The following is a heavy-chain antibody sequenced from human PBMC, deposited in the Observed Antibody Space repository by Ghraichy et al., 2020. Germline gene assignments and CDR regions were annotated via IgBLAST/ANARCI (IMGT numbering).Heavy chain of an antibody. CDR1: GFTFSSYD. J-gene: IGHJ3*01. CDR2: INTGGTST. CDR3: SKDLPHAAFEV. Sequence: GGSLRLSCVASGFTFSSYDMTWVRQAPGKGLEWVSGINTGGTSTYIADSVKGRFTISRDNSKNTVYLQMNGLRAEDTGLYYCSKDLPHAAFEVWGQGTVVTVSS. V-gene: IGHV3-23*01.